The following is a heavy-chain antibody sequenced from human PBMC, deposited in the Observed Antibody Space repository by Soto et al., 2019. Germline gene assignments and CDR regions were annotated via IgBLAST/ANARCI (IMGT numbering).Heavy chain of an antibody. Sequence: QVQLVQSGAEVKKPGASVKVSCKASGYTFTSYGISWVRQAPGQGLERMGWISAYNGNTNYAQKLQGRVTMTTDTSTRTGYMELRSLRSDDTAVYYCARGSVGDGSSWFEVYDGEGPSDCWGQGTLVTVSS. V-gene: IGHV1-18*04. CDR2: ISAYNGNT. CDR1: GYTFTSYG. CDR3: ARGSVGDGSSWFEVYDGEGPSDC. J-gene: IGHJ4*02. D-gene: IGHD6-13*01.